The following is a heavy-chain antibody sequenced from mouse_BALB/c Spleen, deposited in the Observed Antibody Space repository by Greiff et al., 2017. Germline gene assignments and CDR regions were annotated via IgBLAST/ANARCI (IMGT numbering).Heavy chain of an antibody. D-gene: IGHD2-4*01. CDR2: ISSGGSYT. CDR1: GFTFSSYA. CDR3: ARHQGYDYDDGFDY. V-gene: IGHV5-9-3*01. J-gene: IGHJ2*01. Sequence: EVQLVESGGGLVKPGGSLKLSCAASGFTFSSYAMSWVRQTPEKRLEWVATISSGGSYTYYPDSVKGRFTISRDNAKNTLYLQMSSLRSEDTAMYYCARHQGYDYDDGFDYWGQGTTLTVSS.